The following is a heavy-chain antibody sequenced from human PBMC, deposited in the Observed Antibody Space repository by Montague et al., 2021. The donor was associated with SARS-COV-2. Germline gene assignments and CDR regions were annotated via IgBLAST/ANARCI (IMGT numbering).Heavy chain of an antibody. V-gene: IGHV4-59*13. CDR2: IYHSGSVTT. CDR1: GGSTNNYY. Sequence: SETLSLTCSVSGGSTNNYYWGWVRQSPGKGLEWIGYIYHSGSVTTSYNPSLKSRVSISVDTSENQFSLKLTSVTAADTAVYYCARRGGGEVFARFMYWYFDVWSRGSLVTVSS. D-gene: IGHD2-21*01. J-gene: IGHJ2*01. CDR3: ARRGGGEVFARFMYWYFDV.